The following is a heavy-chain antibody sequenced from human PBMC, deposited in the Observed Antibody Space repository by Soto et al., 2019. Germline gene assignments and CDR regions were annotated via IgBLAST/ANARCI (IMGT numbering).Heavy chain of an antibody. CDR3: VRLIGNSWLDS. CDR1: GDSISSSIFY. V-gene: IGHV4-39*01. Sequence: PSETLSLTCTVSGDSISSSIFYWGWVRQPPGKGLEWIGAIYYSGSTYYNPSLKSRVTMSIETSKNQFSLKLSSVTPDDTAVYYCVRLIGNSWLDSWGQGTLVTVSS. CDR2: IYYSGST. J-gene: IGHJ5*01.